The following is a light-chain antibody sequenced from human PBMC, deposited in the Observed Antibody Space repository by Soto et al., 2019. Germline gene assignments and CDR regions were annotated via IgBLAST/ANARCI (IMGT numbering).Light chain of an antibody. CDR2: WAS. Sequence: DSVMTQSPDALAVSLCERATINCKSSQSVLYSSNNKNYLAWYQQKPGQPPKLLIYWASTRESGVPDRFSGSGSGTDFTLTISSLQAEDVAVYYCQQYYSNPLTFGGGTKVDIK. CDR3: QQYYSNPLT. J-gene: IGKJ4*01. V-gene: IGKV4-1*01. CDR1: QSVLYSSNNKNY.